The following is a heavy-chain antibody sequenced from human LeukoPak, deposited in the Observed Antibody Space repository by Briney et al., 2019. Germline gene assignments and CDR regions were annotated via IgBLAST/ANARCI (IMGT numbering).Heavy chain of an antibody. J-gene: IGHJ4*02. CDR2: INHSEST. D-gene: IGHD1-26*01. V-gene: IGHV4-34*01. CDR3: ARGTGVGTTLFDY. Sequence: YXXWIRQPPGKGLEWIGEINHSESTNYNPSLKSRVTISIDTSKNQFSLKLNSVTAADTAVYYCARGTGVGTTLFDYWGQGTLVTVSS. CDR1: Y.